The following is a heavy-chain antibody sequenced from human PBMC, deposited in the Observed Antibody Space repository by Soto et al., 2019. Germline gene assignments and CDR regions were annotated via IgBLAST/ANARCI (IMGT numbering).Heavy chain of an antibody. CDR2: ISGSGGST. V-gene: IGHV3-23*01. CDR1: GFTFSSYA. D-gene: IGHD6-13*01. J-gene: IGHJ6*03. Sequence: PGGSLRLSCAASGFTFSSYAMSWVRQAPEKGMEWVSAISGSGGSTYYADSVKGRFTISRDNAKNSLYLQMNRLRAEDTALYYCAKDGAAAGYFYYYMDVWGKGTTVTVSS. CDR3: AKDGAAAGYFYYYMDV.